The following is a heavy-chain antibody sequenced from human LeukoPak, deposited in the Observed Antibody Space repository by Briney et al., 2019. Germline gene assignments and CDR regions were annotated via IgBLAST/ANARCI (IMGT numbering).Heavy chain of an antibody. Sequence: SETLSLTCTVSGDSISSNSYYWVWIRQPPGKGLEWIGSINYSGITYYNPSLKSRVTMAVDTSKNQFSLRLSSVTAADTAVYYCAREPIVGATLDYWGQGTLVTVSS. D-gene: IGHD1-26*01. V-gene: IGHV4-39*07. J-gene: IGHJ4*02. CDR3: AREPIVGATLDY. CDR2: INYSGIT. CDR1: GDSISSNSYY.